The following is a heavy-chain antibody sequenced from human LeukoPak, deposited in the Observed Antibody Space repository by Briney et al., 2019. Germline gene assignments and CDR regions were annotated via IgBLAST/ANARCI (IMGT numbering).Heavy chain of an antibody. CDR1: GFTLSNSW. V-gene: IGHV3-74*01. CDR3: ARDRYSGSYSDY. D-gene: IGHD1-26*01. CDR2: INSDGSST. Sequence: GSLRLSCAASGFTLSNSWIHWVRQAPGKGLVWVSRINSDGSSTSYADSVKGRFTISRDNAKNTLYLQMNSLRAEDTAVYYCARDRYSGSYSDYWGQGTLVTVSS. J-gene: IGHJ4*02.